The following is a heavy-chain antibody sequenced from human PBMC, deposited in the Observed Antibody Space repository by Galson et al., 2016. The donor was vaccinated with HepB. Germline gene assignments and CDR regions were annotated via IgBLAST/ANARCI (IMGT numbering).Heavy chain of an antibody. CDR1: GFTFDDYA. CDR2: ISWNNGSL. CDR3: AKSRGRVVPRNFDH. J-gene: IGHJ4*02. D-gene: IGHD2-15*01. V-gene: IGHV3-9*01. Sequence: SLRLSCAASGFTFDDYAMHWVRQAPGKGLEWVSGISWNNGSLGYADSVKGRFTISRDNAKNSVYLQTNSLRAEDTALYYCAKSRGRVVPRNFDHWGQGTLVTVSS.